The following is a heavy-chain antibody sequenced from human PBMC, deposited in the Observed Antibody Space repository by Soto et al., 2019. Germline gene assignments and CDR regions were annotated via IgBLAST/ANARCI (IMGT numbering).Heavy chain of an antibody. Sequence: EVQLLESGGGLVQPGGSLRLSCAASGITFTRYAMSWVRQAPGKGLEWVSSISAGGGSTYYADSVKGRFTISRDTSANTLYLHRNSQRAEDTAVYFCAKRGEGNYSYAMDVWGQGTTVTVSS. J-gene: IGHJ6*02. CDR3: AKRGEGNYSYAMDV. V-gene: IGHV3-23*01. CDR2: ISAGGGST. CDR1: GITFTRYA. D-gene: IGHD3-16*01.